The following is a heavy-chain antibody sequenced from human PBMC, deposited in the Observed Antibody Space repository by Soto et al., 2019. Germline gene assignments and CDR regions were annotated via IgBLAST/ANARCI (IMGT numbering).Heavy chain of an antibody. Sequence: QVQLVQSGAEVKKPGSSVKVSCKASGCTFNNYAFSWVRQAPGQGLEWLGWIMPIFGGPDYEQKFRDRVTITADESNTKAHMERSSMRSEDTAVYYCATWWKEACIGGTYYYGMDVWGQGTTGTVSS. CDR2: IMPIFGGP. J-gene: IGHJ6*02. CDR1: GCTFNNYA. CDR3: ATWWKEACIGGTYYYGMDV. D-gene: IGHD2-15*01. V-gene: IGHV1-69*12.